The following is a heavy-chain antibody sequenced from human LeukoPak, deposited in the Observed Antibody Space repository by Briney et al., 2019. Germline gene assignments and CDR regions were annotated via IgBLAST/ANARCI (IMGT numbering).Heavy chain of an antibody. Sequence: GGSLRLSCAASGFMFSSYWMHWVRQAPGKGLVWVSRINSDGSSTSYADSGKGRFTISRDNAKNTLYLQMNSLRAEDTAVYYCARERFYYGSGSPSGMDVWGQGTTVTVSS. CDR1: GFMFSSYW. D-gene: IGHD3-10*01. CDR3: ARERFYYGSGSPSGMDV. CDR2: INSDGSST. J-gene: IGHJ6*02. V-gene: IGHV3-74*01.